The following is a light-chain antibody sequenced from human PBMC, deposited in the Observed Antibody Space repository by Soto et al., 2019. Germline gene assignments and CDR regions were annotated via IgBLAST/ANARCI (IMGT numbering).Light chain of an antibody. CDR2: EAS. CDR1: QRDSSY. CDR3: QQRSNWPPIT. V-gene: IGKV3-11*01. Sequence: VLKQSPAPLSLSPGERATLSCRDSQRDSSYLAWYQKKPGQAPRLLVYEASNMATGIPDRFSGSGSGTDFTRTISSLEPEDFAVYYCQQRSNWPPITFGQGTRLEI. J-gene: IGKJ5*01.